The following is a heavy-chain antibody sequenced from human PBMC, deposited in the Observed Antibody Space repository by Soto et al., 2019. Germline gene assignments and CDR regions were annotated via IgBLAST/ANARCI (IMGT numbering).Heavy chain of an antibody. CDR1: GFTFSDYA. D-gene: IGHD6-19*01. J-gene: IGHJ4*02. Sequence: VQLVESGGGVVQPGRSLRLSCAASGFTFSDYAMHWVRQAPGKGLEWVAVVSHDGRNTHYADSVKGRFTISRDSSKNTVALEMTSLRAEDTVVCYGAKGGRQWLVTSDFNYWGQGALVTVSS. CDR3: AKGGRQWLVTSDFNY. V-gene: IGHV3-30*18. CDR2: VSHDGRNT.